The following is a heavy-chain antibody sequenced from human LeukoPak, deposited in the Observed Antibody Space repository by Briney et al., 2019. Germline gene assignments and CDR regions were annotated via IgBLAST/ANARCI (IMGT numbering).Heavy chain of an antibody. CDR1: GFTFSAYT. V-gene: IGHV3-48*04. J-gene: IGHJ3*02. CDR3: ARQDSSWDAFDI. Sequence: GGSLRLSCAASGFTFSAYTFNWVRQAPGKGLEWVSYIRSSGSTTYYADSVKGRFAISRDNAKNSLYLQLSSLRAEDTAVYYCARQDSSWDAFDIWGQGTMVTVSS. D-gene: IGHD2-15*01. CDR2: IRSSGSTT.